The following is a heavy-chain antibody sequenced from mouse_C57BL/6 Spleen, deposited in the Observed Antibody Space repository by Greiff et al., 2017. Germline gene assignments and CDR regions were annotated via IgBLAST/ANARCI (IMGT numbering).Heavy chain of an antibody. D-gene: IGHD3-3*01. Sequence: QVQLQQPGAELVKPGASVTLSCKASGYTFTSYWMQWVTQRPGQGLEWIGEIDPSDSYTNYNQNFKGKATLTVDTSSSTAYMQLSSLTSEDSAVYYCARRDPDWYFDVWGTGTTVTVSS. CDR1: GYTFTSYW. J-gene: IGHJ1*03. CDR3: ARRDPDWYFDV. V-gene: IGHV1-50*01. CDR2: IDPSDSYT.